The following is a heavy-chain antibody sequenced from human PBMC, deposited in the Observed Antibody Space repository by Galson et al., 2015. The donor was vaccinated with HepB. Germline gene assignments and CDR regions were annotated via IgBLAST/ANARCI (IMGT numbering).Heavy chain of an antibody. CDR1: GYSFTSYW. CDR2: IYPGDSDT. J-gene: IGHJ2*01. Sequence: QSGAEVKKPGESLKISCKGSGYSFTSYWIGWVRQMPGKGLEWMGIIYPGDSDTRYSPSFQGQVTISADKSISTAYLQWSSLKASDTAMYYCARREAPTTTGSYPPRYFDLWGRGTLVTVSS. CDR3: ARREAPTTTGSYPPRYFDL. D-gene: IGHD3-10*01. V-gene: IGHV5-51*01.